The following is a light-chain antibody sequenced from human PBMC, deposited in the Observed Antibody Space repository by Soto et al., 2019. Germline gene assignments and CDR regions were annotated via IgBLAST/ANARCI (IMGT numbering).Light chain of an antibody. Sequence: EIVLTQSPGTLALSPGERATLSCRASQSVSSNYFTWYQQKRGQAPRLLIHGASSRATGIPDRFSGSGSGTDFTLTISRLEPEDFAVYYCQQYGSSPFTFGPGTKVGIK. J-gene: IGKJ3*01. CDR3: QQYGSSPFT. V-gene: IGKV3-20*01. CDR1: QSVSSNY. CDR2: GAS.